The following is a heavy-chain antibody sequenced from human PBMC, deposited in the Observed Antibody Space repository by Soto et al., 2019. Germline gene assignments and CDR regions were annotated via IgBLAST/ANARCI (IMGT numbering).Heavy chain of an antibody. CDR1: GGSISGSY. CDR2: VYYTGST. V-gene: IGHV4-59*01. Sequence: SETLSLTCSVSGGSISGSYWSWIRQSSGKGLGWLGYVYYTGSTNYSPSLRSRVSISVDTSKNEFSLRLSSVTAADTAVYFCARSVAVPGAHIDYWGQGTQVTVSS. J-gene: IGHJ4*02. CDR3: ARSVAVPGAHIDY. D-gene: IGHD6-19*01.